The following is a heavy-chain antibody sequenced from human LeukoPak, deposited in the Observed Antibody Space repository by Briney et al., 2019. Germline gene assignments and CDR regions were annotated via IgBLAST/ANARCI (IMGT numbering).Heavy chain of an antibody. V-gene: IGHV4-34*01. Sequence: SETLSLTCTVSGGSISSYYWSWIRQPPGKGLEWIGEINHSGRTNNNPSLKSRVTISVDTSKNQFSLKLSSVTAADTAVYYCARLIVPRGGKDYYMDVWGKGTTVTVSS. CDR2: INHSGRT. CDR3: ARLIVPRGGKDYYMDV. D-gene: IGHD2-2*01. CDR1: GGSISSYY. J-gene: IGHJ6*03.